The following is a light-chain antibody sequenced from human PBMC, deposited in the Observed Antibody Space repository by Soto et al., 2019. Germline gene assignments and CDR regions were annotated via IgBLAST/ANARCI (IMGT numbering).Light chain of an antibody. V-gene: IGKV1-5*03. J-gene: IGKJ1*01. CDR1: QSISSW. CDR3: QKYNRYPWT. Sequence: DLQLTQSPSPLSASVGDRVTITCRASQSISSWLAWYQQKPGKAPKLLIYKASSLESGVPSRFSGSGSRTEFTLTISSLHPYDIASYYCQKYNRYPWTFGQGTKVEIK. CDR2: KAS.